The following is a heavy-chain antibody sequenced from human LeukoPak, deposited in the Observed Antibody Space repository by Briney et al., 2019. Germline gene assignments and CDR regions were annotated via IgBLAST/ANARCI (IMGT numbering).Heavy chain of an antibody. Sequence: PGGSLRLSCAASGFTFSSYWMSWVRQAPGKGLEWVANIKQDGNEEYYADSVKGRFTISRDNGKNSLDLQMNSLRADDTAVYYCARDTLGEGEDANYAVYYFDYWGQGTLVTVSS. CDR3: ARDTLGEGEDANYAVYYFDY. CDR2: IKQDGNEE. D-gene: IGHD4/OR15-4a*01. J-gene: IGHJ4*02. CDR1: GFTFSSYW. V-gene: IGHV3-7*01.